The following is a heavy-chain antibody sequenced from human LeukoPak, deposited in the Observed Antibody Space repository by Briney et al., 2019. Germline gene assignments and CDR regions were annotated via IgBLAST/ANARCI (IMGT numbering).Heavy chain of an antibody. CDR1: GGSFSGYY. Sequence: SETLSLTCAVYGGSFSGYYWSWIRQPPGKGLEWIGEINHSGSINYNPSLKSRVTISVDTSKDQFSLKLSSVTAADTAVYYCARGASSRAGNFDYWGQGTLVTVSS. J-gene: IGHJ4*02. CDR2: INHSGSI. V-gene: IGHV4-34*01. D-gene: IGHD6-13*01. CDR3: ARGASSRAGNFDY.